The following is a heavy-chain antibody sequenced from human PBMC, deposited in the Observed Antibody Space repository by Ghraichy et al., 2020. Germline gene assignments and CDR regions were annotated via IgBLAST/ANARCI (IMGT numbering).Heavy chain of an antibody. CDR1: GGSIITNTYY. D-gene: IGHD2-2*01. CDR3: ARVVPTAVGWFDP. Sequence: SETPSLTCTVSGGSIITNTYYWGWIRQPPEKGLEWIGNSYYSGITYYNPSLKSRVTISVDTSKNQFSLRLTSVTAADTAVYYCARVVPTAVGWFDPWGQGTLVTVSS. CDR2: SYYSGIT. V-gene: IGHV4-39*01. J-gene: IGHJ5*02.